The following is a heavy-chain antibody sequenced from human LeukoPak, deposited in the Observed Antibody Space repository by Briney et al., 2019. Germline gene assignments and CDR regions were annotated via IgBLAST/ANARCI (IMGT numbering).Heavy chain of an antibody. CDR3: ARGPSCSSASCYGQYYYYGLDV. CDR2: IIQSGTT. Sequence: TLSLTCPVYAGSFSGYYWSCIRPPPGNSLEWNGEIIQSGTTNYSPSLKSRVTISADTSKHQFSLKLSSVTAADTAVYYCARGPSCSSASCYGQYYYYGLDVWGRGTTVTVSS. D-gene: IGHD2-2*01. V-gene: IGHV4-34*01. J-gene: IGHJ6*02. CDR1: AGSFSGYY.